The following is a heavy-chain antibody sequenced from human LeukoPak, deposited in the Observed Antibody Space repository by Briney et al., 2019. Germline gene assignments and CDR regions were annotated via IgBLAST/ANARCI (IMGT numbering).Heavy chain of an antibody. CDR2: IYSGGST. CDR3: AKFDKEVVPSADAFDI. Sequence: GGSLRLFCAASGFTVSSNYMSWVRQAPGKGLEWVSVIYSGGSTYYADSVKARFIISRDNSKNTLYLHMNSLRAEDTAVYYCAKFDKEVVPSADAFDIWGQGTMVTVSS. V-gene: IGHV3-66*01. CDR1: GFTVSSNY. D-gene: IGHD2-2*01. J-gene: IGHJ3*02.